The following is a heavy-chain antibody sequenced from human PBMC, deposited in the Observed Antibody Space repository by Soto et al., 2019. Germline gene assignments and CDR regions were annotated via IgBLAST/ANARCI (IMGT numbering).Heavy chain of an antibody. Sequence: QVQLVQSGAEVKKPGSSVKVSCKASGGTFSRYTFTCVRQAPRQGLAWMGRIIPILDIPNYAQNFQGRVTITADKSTSTAYMELSSLGSEDTAVYYCASHFTGVLVLGTSPPGGDNYGWDVWGQGTTVTVSS. CDR1: GGTFSRYT. D-gene: IGHD2-8*02. CDR2: IIPILDIP. V-gene: IGHV1-69*02. CDR3: ASHFTGVLVLGTSPPGGDNYGWDV. J-gene: IGHJ6*02.